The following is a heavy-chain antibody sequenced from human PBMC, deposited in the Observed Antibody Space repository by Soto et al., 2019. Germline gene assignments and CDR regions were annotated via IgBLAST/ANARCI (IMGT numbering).Heavy chain of an antibody. D-gene: IGHD3-10*01. J-gene: IGHJ4*02. Sequence: QLQLQESGPGLVKPSETLSLTCTVSGGSISSSSYYWGWIRQPPGKGLEWIGSIYYSGSTYYNPSLKSRVTISVDTSKNQFSLKLSSVTAADTAVYYCARQEGGGYFGGPLGLSLDYWGQGTLVTVSS. V-gene: IGHV4-39*01. CDR3: ARQEGGGYFGGPLGLSLDY. CDR1: GGSISSSSYY. CDR2: IYYSGST.